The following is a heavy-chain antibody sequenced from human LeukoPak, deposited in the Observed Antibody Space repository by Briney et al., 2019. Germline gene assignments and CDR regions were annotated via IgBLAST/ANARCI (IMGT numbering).Heavy chain of an antibody. CDR3: ARRPGIAMADSVKAYYFDS. CDR2: INAGNGNT. CDR1: GYTFTSYA. Sequence: ASVKVSCKACGYTFTSYAMHWVRQAPGQRLEWMGGINAGNGNTKYSQEFQGRVTMTRDMSTSTVYMELSSLRPEDTALYYCARRPGIAMADSVKAYYFDSWGQGTLVTVSS. J-gene: IGHJ4*02. V-gene: IGHV1-3*03. D-gene: IGHD6-19*01.